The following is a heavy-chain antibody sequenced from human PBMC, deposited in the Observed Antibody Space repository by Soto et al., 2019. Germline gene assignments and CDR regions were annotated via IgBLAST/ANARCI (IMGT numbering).Heavy chain of an antibody. Sequence: QVQLPESGPGLVKPSATLSLTCTVSGGSLSGSYWCWLRQPDGKGLQWIGRNYASGDTNYNPSLSTRVARSVDTSRNQFSLNRRPVTAADEAGYYCRRDPPGITTEGAPVYFDLWGHGTLVTVSS. D-gene: IGHD1-1*01. J-gene: IGHJ2*01. V-gene: IGHV4-4*07. CDR2: NYASGDT. CDR3: RRDPPGITTEGAPVYFDL. CDR1: GGSLSGSY.